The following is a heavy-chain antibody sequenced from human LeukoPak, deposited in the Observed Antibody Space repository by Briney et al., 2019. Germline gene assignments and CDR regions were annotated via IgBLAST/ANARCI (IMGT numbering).Heavy chain of an antibody. D-gene: IGHD4-17*01. CDR3: IVFGDSNH. CDR1: GFTFSSNW. Sequence: PGGSLRLSCAASGFTFSSNWMHWVRQAPGKGLVWVSRINEDGSTTNYADSVKGRFTISRDTSKNTLYLQINSLRVEDTAVYYCIVFGDSNHWGQGTLVTVSS. J-gene: IGHJ5*02. V-gene: IGHV3-74*01. CDR2: INEDGSTT.